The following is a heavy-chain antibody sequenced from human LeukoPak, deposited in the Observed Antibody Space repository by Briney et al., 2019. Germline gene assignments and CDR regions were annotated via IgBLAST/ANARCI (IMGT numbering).Heavy chain of an antibody. CDR3: ASTFSYYYESTAYQLDY. V-gene: IGHV3-48*02. D-gene: IGHD3-22*01. CDR1: GFTFSTYS. CDR2: ISRSSSTI. J-gene: IGHJ4*02. Sequence: PGGSLRLSCAASGFTFSTYSMNWVRQAPGKGLEWVSYISRSSSTIYYADSVKGRFTISRDNAKNSLYLQMNSLRDEDTAVYYCASTFSYYYESTAYQLDYWAREPWSPSPQ.